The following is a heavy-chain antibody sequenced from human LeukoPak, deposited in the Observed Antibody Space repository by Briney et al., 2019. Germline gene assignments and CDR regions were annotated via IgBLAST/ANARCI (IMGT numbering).Heavy chain of an antibody. V-gene: IGHV3-23*01. J-gene: IGHJ4*02. D-gene: IGHD2-8*01. CDR1: GFTFSSYA. Sequence: RAGGSLRLSCAASGFTFSSYAMSWVRHAPGKGLEWVSGIRGSGRSAYYADCVKGRLTISRDSSKNTLFLQMYRLRAEDTAVYYCAKDRCTNGVCYFDSWGQGTLVTVSS. CDR2: IRGSGRSA. CDR3: AKDRCTNGVCYFDS.